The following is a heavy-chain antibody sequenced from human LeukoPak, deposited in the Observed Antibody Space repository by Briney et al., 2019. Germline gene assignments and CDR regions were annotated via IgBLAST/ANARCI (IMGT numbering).Heavy chain of an antibody. V-gene: IGHV3-30*03. J-gene: IGHJ4*02. CDR3: ARDGASGWSYVY. CDR2: ISYDGNSK. D-gene: IGHD6-19*01. Sequence: PGGSLRLPCAASGFTFSSYGMHWVRQAPGKGLEWVAVISYDGNSKYYVDSVKGRFTISRDNSKNTLYLQMNSLRAEDTAVYYCARDGASGWSYVYWGQGTLVTVSS. CDR1: GFTFSSYG.